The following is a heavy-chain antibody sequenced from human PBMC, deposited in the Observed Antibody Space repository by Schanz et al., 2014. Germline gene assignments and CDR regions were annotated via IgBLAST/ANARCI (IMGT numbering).Heavy chain of an antibody. V-gene: IGHV3-NL1*01. D-gene: IGHD3-10*01. Sequence: QVQLVESGGGVVQPGRSLRLSCAASGFTFSSYGMHWVRQAPGKGLEWVSTIYASGATYYADSVKGRFTISRENAKNSLYLQMNSLRAGDTAVYYCARDNYYGSGSCAYWGQGTLVTVSS. CDR3: ARDNYYGSGSCAY. CDR1: GFTFSSYG. J-gene: IGHJ4*02. CDR2: IYASGAT.